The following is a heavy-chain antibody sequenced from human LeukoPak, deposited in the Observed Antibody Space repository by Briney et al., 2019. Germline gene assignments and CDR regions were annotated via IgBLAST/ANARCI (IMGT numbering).Heavy chain of an antibody. Sequence: SETLSLTCTVSGGSISSYYWSWIRQPPGKGLEWIGYIYYSGSTNYNPSLKSRVTISVDTSKNQFSLKLSSVTAADTAVYYCARVVWKYSSGWSDYYYYMDVWGKGTTVTISS. D-gene: IGHD6-19*01. CDR2: IYYSGST. J-gene: IGHJ6*03. CDR1: GGSISSYY. V-gene: IGHV4-59*01. CDR3: ARVVWKYSSGWSDYYYYMDV.